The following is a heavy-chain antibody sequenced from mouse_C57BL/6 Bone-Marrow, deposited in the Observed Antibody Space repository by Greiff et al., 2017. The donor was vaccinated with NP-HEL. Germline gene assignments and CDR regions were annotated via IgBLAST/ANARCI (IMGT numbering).Heavy chain of an antibody. D-gene: IGHD1-1*01. CDR2: ISYDGSN. Sequence: EVKLQESGPGLVKPSQSLSLTCSVTGYSITSGYYWNWIRQFPGNKLEWMGYISYDGSNNYNPSLKNRISITRDTSKNQFFLKLNSVTTEDTATYYCAREGYYYGSRPYWYFDVWGTGTTVTVSS. CDR3: AREGYYYGSRPYWYFDV. V-gene: IGHV3-6*01. CDR1: GYSITSGYY. J-gene: IGHJ1*03.